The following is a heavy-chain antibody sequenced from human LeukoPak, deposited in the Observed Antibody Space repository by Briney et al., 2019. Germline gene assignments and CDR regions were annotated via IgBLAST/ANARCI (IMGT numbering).Heavy chain of an antibody. Sequence: GGSLRLSCAASGFTFSSYSMNWVRQAPGKGLEWVSSISSSSSYIYYADSVKGRFTISRDNAKNSLCLQMNSLRAEDTAVYYCARVPPPYYDFWSGYSYYYYGMDVWGQGTTVTVSS. CDR3: ARVPPPYYDFWSGYSYYYYGMDV. J-gene: IGHJ6*02. D-gene: IGHD3-3*01. CDR2: ISSSSSYI. V-gene: IGHV3-21*01. CDR1: GFTFSSYS.